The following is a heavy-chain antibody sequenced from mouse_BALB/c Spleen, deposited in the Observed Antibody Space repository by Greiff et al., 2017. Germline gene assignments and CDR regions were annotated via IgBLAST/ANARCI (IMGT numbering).Heavy chain of an antibody. Sequence: EVQLQESGPGLVKPSQSLSLTCSVTGYSITSGYYWNWIRQFPGNKLEWMGYISYDGSNNYNPSLKNRISITRDTSKNQFFLKLNSVTTEDTATYYCARDGITTAWFAYWGQGTLVTVSA. CDR3: ARDGITTAWFAY. D-gene: IGHD2-4*01. J-gene: IGHJ3*01. CDR1: GYSITSGYY. CDR2: ISYDGSN. V-gene: IGHV3-6*02.